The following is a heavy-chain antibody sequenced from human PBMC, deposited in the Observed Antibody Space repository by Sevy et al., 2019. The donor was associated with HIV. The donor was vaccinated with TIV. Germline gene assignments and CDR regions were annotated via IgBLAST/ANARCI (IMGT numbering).Heavy chain of an antibody. CDR1: GFTFSSYA. CDR2: ISGSGGST. CDR3: AKEGYSGHDYGDPTFYYYYGMDV. D-gene: IGHD4-17*01. J-gene: IGHJ6*02. Sequence: GGSVRLSCAASGFTFSSYAMSWVRQAPGKGLEWVSAISGSGGSTYYADSVKGRFTISRDNSKNTLYLQRNSLRAEDTAVYYCAKEGYSGHDYGDPTFYYYYGMDVWGQGTTVTVSS. V-gene: IGHV3-23*01.